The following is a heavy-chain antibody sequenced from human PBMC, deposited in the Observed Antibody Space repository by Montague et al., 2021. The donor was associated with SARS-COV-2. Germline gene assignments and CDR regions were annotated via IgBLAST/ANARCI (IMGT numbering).Heavy chain of an antibody. CDR1: GGSMRDYY. D-gene: IGHD3-22*01. V-gene: IGHV4-59*01. CDR3: ARVHYYTGYVDS. J-gene: IGHJ4*02. CDR2: IYYSGST. Sequence: SETLSLTCTVSGGSMRDYYWSWIRQPSGEGLEWIGYIYYSGSTDXNPSLNSRVTLSLDTSKNQFSLNLRSVTAADTAFYYCARVHYYTGYVDSWGQGTLVSVSS.